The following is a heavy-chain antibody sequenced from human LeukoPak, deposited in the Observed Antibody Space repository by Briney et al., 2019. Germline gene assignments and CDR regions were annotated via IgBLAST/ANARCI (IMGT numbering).Heavy chain of an antibody. V-gene: IGHV1-2*02. CDR3: ARDRGLFTNWFDP. D-gene: IGHD3-22*01. Sequence: GASVKVSCKASGYTFTGYYMHWVRQAPGQGLEWMGWINPNSGGTNYAQKFQGRVTMTRDTSISTAYMELSRLRSDDTAVYYCARDRGLFTNWFDPWGQGTLVTVSS. CDR2: INPNSGGT. J-gene: IGHJ5*02. CDR1: GYTFTGYY.